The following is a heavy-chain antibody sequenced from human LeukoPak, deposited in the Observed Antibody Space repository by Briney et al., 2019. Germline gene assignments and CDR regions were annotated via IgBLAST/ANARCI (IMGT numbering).Heavy chain of an antibody. CDR1: GFTFSSYA. CDR3: ARDLLGSYYGMDV. Sequence: GGTLRLSCAASGFTFSSYAMSWVRQAPGKGLEWVSAISGSGGSTYYADSVKGRFTISRDISKNTLYLQMNSLRAEDTAVYYCARDLLGSYYGMDVWGQGTTVTVSS. D-gene: IGHD3-10*01. V-gene: IGHV3-23*01. CDR2: ISGSGGST. J-gene: IGHJ6*02.